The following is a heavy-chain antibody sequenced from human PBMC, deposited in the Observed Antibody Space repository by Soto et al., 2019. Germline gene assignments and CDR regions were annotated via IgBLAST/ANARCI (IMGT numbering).Heavy chain of an antibody. J-gene: IGHJ4*02. D-gene: IGHD2-8*01. Sequence: EVQLVESGGGLVKPGGSLRHSCAGSGITFGSYTINWVRHAPGKGLEWVASISSSGSYTYYADSVKGRFTISRDNAKTSVFLEMSSLRVEDTAVYYCARDRCLNGVCYFRHWGQGTPVTVSS. CDR2: ISSSGSYT. CDR1: GITFGSYT. V-gene: IGHV3-21*01. CDR3: ARDRCLNGVCYFRH.